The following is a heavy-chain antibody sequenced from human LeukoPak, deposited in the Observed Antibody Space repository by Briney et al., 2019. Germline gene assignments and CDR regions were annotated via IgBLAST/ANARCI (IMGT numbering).Heavy chain of an antibody. D-gene: IGHD1-26*01. Sequence: SETLSLTCTVSGSSISGYYRSWIRQPPGKGLEWIAYIYYSGSTKYNPSLKSRVTIPVDTSRDQFSLKLSSVTAADTAVYYCARHGGSSSSRSSFDPWGQGTLVTVSS. J-gene: IGHJ5*02. CDR2: IYYSGST. CDR3: ARHGGSSSSRSSFDP. CDR1: GSSISGYY. V-gene: IGHV4-59*08.